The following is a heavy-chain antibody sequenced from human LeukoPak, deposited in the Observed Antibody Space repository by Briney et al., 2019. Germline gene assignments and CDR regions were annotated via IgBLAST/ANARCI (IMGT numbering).Heavy chain of an antibody. CDR2: IGSSGGSI. V-gene: IGHV3-11*04. CDR3: VRGRTSGSSWPFDY. CDR1: GFTFNDYY. Sequence: GGSLRLSCAASGFTFNDYYMSWVRQAPGKGLEWISYIGSSGGSINYADSVKGRFTISRDNAKNSLSLQMNSLRAEDTAVYYCVRGRTSGSSWPFDYWGQGTLVTVSS. D-gene: IGHD6-13*01. J-gene: IGHJ4*02.